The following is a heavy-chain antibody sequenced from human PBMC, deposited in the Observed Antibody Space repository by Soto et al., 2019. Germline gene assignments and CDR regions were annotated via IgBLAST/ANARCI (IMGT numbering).Heavy chain of an antibody. D-gene: IGHD6-6*01. CDR3: ARVRYSISTLFET. J-gene: IGHJ5*02. CDR2: IAYDGSEI. Sequence: QVQLVESGGGAVQPGRSLRLSCAASGFTFINYAMHWVRQAPGQGLEWVAVIAYDGSEIHYVDSVKGRFTISRDNSKNTLYLHVHSLRAEDTAVYYSARVRYSISTLFETWGQGPLVTVS. CDR1: GFTFINYA. V-gene: IGHV3-30*14.